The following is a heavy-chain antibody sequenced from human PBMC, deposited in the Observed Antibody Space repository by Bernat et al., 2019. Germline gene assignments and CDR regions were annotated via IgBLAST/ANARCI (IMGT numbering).Heavy chain of an antibody. V-gene: IGHV3-33*01. Sequence: QVQLVESGGGVVQPGRSLRLSCAASGFTFSSYGMHWVRQAPGKGLEWVAVIWYDGSNKYYADSVKGRFTISRDNSKNTLYLQMNSLRAEDTAVYYCARDSSSGGYDYGTAGDAFDIWGQGTMVTVSS. CDR1: GFTFSSYG. CDR2: IWYDGSNK. CDR3: ARDSSSGGYDYGTAGDAFDI. J-gene: IGHJ3*02. D-gene: IGHD5-12*01.